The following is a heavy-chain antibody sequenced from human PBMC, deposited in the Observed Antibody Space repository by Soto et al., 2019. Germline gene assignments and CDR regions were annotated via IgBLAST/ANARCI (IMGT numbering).Heavy chain of an antibody. J-gene: IGHJ3*02. D-gene: IGHD6-13*01. V-gene: IGHV3-21*01. CDR2: VDGSGGDT. Sequence: GGSLRLSCAASGFTFSSHAMGWLRQAPGTGPEWVAFVDGSGGDTSYADSVKGRFTISRDNAKNSLYLQMNSLRAEDTAVYYCARTKGYSSSSDIWGQGTMVTVSS. CDR3: ARTKGYSSSSDI. CDR1: GFTFSSHA.